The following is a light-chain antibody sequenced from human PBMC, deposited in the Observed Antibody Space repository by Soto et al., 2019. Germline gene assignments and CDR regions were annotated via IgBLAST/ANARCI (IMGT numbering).Light chain of an antibody. CDR2: ANN. CDR1: ISNIGAGND. Sequence: QAVVTQPPSVPGAPGQRVAISCTGSISNIGAGNDVHWYQQLPGTAPKLLIYANNIRPSGVPDRFSGSKSGTSASLAITGLQAEDEADYYCQSYDSSLSVVDVFGTGTKLTVL. CDR3: QSYDSSLSVVDV. V-gene: IGLV1-40*01. J-gene: IGLJ1*01.